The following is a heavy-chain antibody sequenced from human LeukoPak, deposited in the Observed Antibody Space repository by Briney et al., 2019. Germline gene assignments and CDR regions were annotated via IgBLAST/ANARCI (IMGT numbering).Heavy chain of an antibody. D-gene: IGHD3-22*01. CDR2: MNPYSGNT. Sequence: GASVKVSCKASGYTFTNFDINWVRQATGQGLEWMGWMNPYSGNTGFAQKFQGRVTMTRDTSISTAYMELSSLRSEDTAVYYCARRPDSSDSSDHEYWGQGTLVTVSS. CDR3: ARRPDSSDSSDHEY. V-gene: IGHV1-8*01. J-gene: IGHJ4*02. CDR1: GYTFTNFD.